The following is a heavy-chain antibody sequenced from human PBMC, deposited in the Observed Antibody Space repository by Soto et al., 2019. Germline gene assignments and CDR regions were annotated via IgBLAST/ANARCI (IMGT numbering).Heavy chain of an antibody. Sequence: PGGSLRLSCAASGFTFSIYAMSWVRQAPGKGLEWVSSISNTAADTYYADSVKGRFTVSRDNSKNIVFLQMNSLRADDTALYYCAKDHFTGNGLYDAFDIWGRGTMVTVSS. J-gene: IGHJ3*02. CDR2: ISNTAADT. CDR1: GFTFSIYA. D-gene: IGHD2-2*02. CDR3: AKDHFTGNGLYDAFDI. V-gene: IGHV3-23*01.